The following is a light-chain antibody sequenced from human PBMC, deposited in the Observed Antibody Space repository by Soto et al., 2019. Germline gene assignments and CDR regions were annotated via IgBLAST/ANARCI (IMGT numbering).Light chain of an antibody. CDR2: SAS. CDR1: QSINSDY. CDR3: QQYSSSPRT. J-gene: IGKJ2*02. Sequence: EIVLTQSPGILSLSPGERATLSCRASQSINSDYLAWYQQKPGQAPRLLIYSASSRSTDVPDRFSGSGSGTDFALTSSRLEPEDFAVYYCQQYSSSPRTFGQGTKLEI. V-gene: IGKV3-20*01.